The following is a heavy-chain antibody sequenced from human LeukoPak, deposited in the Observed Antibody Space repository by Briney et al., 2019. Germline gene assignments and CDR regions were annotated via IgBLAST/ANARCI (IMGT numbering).Heavy chain of an antibody. V-gene: IGHV3-7*01. D-gene: IGHD3-10*01. CDR1: GFTFSSYW. J-gene: IGHJ4*02. CDR2: IKQDGSEK. Sequence: GGSLRLSCAASGFTFSSYWMSWVRQAPGKGLEWVANIKQDGSEKYYVDSVKGRFTISRDNAKNSLYLQMNSLRAEDTAVYYCASIHRWFGELFYFDYWGQGTLVTVSS. CDR3: ASIHRWFGELFYFDY.